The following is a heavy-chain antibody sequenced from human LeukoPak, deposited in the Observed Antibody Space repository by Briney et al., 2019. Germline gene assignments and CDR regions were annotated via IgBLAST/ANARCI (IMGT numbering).Heavy chain of an antibody. J-gene: IGHJ5*02. V-gene: IGHV3-23*01. CDR2: ISNTGRAT. CDR3: AHQVPPNDESFDH. CDR1: GFTFSSYS. Sequence: PGGSLRLSCVASGFTFSSYSMHWVRQAPGEGLEWLSGISNTGRATDYADSIKGRFTISRDNSKNTVFLQMNSLRAEDTAEYFCAHQVPPNDESFDHWGQGTLVTVSS.